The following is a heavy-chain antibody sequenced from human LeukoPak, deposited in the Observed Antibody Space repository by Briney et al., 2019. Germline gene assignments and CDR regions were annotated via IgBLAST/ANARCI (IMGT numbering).Heavy chain of an antibody. Sequence: GGSLRLSCAASGLTLSNSVMSWLRQAPGEGLEWVSTISGSAGDTQYTDSVKGRFTISRDNSKNTLHLQMNSLRADDTAMYYCARVPLYWQDPFDFWGQGTLVTVSS. J-gene: IGHJ4*02. D-gene: IGHD2-8*02. CDR3: ARVPLYWQDPFDF. V-gene: IGHV3-23*01. CDR2: ISGSAGDT. CDR1: GLTLSNSV.